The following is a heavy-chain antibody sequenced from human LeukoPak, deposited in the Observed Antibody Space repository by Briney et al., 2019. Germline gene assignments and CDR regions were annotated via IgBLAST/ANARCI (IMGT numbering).Heavy chain of an antibody. CDR3: AREVRYYYYYMDV. Sequence: ASVKVSRKASGGTFSSYAISWVRQAPGQGLEWMGRIIPIFGTANYAQKFQGRVTITSDESTSTAYMELSSLRSEDTAVYYCAREVRYYYYYMDVWGKGTTVTVSS. CDR2: IIPIFGTA. D-gene: IGHD3-10*01. J-gene: IGHJ6*03. CDR1: GGTFSSYA. V-gene: IGHV1-69*13.